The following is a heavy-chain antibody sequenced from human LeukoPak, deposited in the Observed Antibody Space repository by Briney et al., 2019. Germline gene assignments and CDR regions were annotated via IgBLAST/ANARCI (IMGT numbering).Heavy chain of an antibody. CDR1: GGSFSGYY. V-gene: IGHV4-34*01. D-gene: IGHD3-10*01. J-gene: IGHJ5*02. CDR3: ARQVDYYGSGADWFDP. Sequence: PSETLSLTCAVYGGSFSGYYWSWIRQPPGKGLEWIGEINHSGSTNYNPSLKSRVTISVDTSKNQFSLKLSSVTAADTAVYYCARQVDYYGSGADWFDPWGQGTLVTVSS. CDR2: INHSGST.